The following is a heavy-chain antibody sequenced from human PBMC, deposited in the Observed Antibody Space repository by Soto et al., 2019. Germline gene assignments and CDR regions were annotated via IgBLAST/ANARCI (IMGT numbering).Heavy chain of an antibody. CDR1: GFAFRSYN. J-gene: IGHJ4*02. CDR3: ASATVVAATFDF. Sequence: EVQLVESGGGLVKPGGSLTLSCAASGFAFRSYNMNWVRQAPGKGLEWVASISSGSSNIYYADSVKGRFTISRDNAKNSLFLQMDSLRAEDSAVYYCASATVVAATFDFWGQGTLLTVSS. V-gene: IGHV3-21*01. D-gene: IGHD2-15*01. CDR2: ISSGSSNI.